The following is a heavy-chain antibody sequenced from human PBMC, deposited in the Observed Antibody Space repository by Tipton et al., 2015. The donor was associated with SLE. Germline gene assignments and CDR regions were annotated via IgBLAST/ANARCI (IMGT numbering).Heavy chain of an antibody. CDR1: GFTFSSYA. V-gene: IGHV3-23*01. Sequence: GSLRLSCAASGFTFSSYAMSWVRQAPGKGLEWVSAISGSGGSTYYADSVKGRFTISRDNSKNTLYLQMNSLRAEDTAVYYCASVREDITMVRGVILTVDIWGQGTMVTVSS. D-gene: IGHD3-10*01. J-gene: IGHJ3*02. CDR3: ASVREDITMVRGVILTVDI. CDR2: ISGSGGST.